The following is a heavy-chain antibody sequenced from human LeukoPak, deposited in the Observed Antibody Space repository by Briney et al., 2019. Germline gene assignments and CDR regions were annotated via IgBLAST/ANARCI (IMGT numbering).Heavy chain of an antibody. V-gene: IGHV3-30*18. CDR1: GFTFSNYA. J-gene: IGHJ4*02. D-gene: IGHD6-19*01. Sequence: GGSLRLSCAASGFTFSNYAMHWVRQDSGRGLDWVAVISHDGINTYYADSVKGRFTISRDNSKNTLYLQVNSLRVEDTAVYYCVKDQREAYRSGWSRDFDYWGQGTLVTVSS. CDR3: VKDQREAYRSGWSRDFDY. CDR2: ISHDGINT.